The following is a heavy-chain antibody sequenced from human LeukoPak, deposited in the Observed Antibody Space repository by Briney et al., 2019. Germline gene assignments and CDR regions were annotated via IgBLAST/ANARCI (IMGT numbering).Heavy chain of an antibody. CDR3: ALAPPGIAAAGRIDY. D-gene: IGHD6-13*01. V-gene: IGHV1-2*06. J-gene: IGHJ4*02. Sequence: ASVKVSCTTSGYTFTNLDINWLRQAPGQGLEWMGRINPNSGGTNYAQKFQGRVTMTRDTSISTAYMELSRLRSDDTAVYYCALAPPGIAAAGRIDYWGQGTLVTVSS. CDR1: GYTFTNLD. CDR2: INPNSGGT.